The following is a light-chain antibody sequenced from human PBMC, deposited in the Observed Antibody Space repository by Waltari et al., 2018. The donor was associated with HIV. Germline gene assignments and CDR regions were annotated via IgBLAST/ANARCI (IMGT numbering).Light chain of an antibody. CDR3: QSADSSGTYPWV. V-gene: IGLV3-25*03. CDR1: ALPKQN. J-gene: IGLJ3*02. Sequence: SYELTQPPSVSVSPGQTARITCSGDALPKQNAYWYQQKPGQAPVLVIYKDCESPSGIPELSSGSTSGTTVTLTISGVQAEDEADYYCQSADSSGTYPWVFGGGTKLTVL. CDR2: KDC.